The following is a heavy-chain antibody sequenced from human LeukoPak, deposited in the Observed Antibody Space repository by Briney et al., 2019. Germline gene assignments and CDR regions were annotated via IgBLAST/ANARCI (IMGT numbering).Heavy chain of an antibody. CDR1: GYTFRGNY. Sequence: ASVKVSCKASGYTFRGNYIHWLRQAPGQGLKGLGWIDANNGVTKSAQKFQGRVTMSRDTSISTAYMDLSSLSPDDAAGYYCARDPSSVTLYFFDYWGQGTLVTVSS. CDR2: IDANNGVT. J-gene: IGHJ4*02. D-gene: IGHD4-11*01. CDR3: ARDPSSVTLYFFDY. V-gene: IGHV1-2*02.